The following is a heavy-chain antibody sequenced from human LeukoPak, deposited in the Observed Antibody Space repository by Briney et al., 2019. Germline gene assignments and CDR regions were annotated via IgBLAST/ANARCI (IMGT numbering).Heavy chain of an antibody. CDR3: ARSLVVGATYPYH. V-gene: IGHV3-21*01. D-gene: IGHD1-26*01. CDR1: GFTFSSYS. CDR2: ISSSSSYI. J-gene: IGHJ5*02. Sequence: GGSLRLSCAASGFTFSSYSMNWVRQAPGKGLEWVSSISSSSSYIYYADSLKGRFTVSRDNAKNSLYLQLNSLRAEDTAVYYCARSLVVGATYPYHWGQGTLVTVSS.